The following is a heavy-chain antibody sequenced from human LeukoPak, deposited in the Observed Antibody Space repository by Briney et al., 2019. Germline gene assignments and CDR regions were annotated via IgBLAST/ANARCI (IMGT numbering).Heavy chain of an antibody. Sequence: ASVKVSCRASGYTFTNYYMHWVRQAPGQGLEWMGIINPSGGSTSYAQKFQGRVTMTRDTSTSTVYMELSSLRSEDTAVYYCARVYYHDHSGYYFPPDYWGQGSLVTVSS. CDR3: ARVYYHDHSGYYFPPDY. D-gene: IGHD3-22*01. J-gene: IGHJ4*02. CDR1: GYTFTNYY. CDR2: INPSGGST. V-gene: IGHV1-46*01.